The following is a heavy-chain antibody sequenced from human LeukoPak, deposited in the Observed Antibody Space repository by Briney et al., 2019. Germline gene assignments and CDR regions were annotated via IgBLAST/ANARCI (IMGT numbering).Heavy chain of an antibody. CDR2: IYYSGST. CDR1: GGSISSYY. J-gene: IGHJ3*02. D-gene: IGHD4-23*01. V-gene: IGHV4-59*01. Sequence: PSETLSLTCTVSGGSISSYYWSWIRQPPGKGLEWIGYIYYSGSTNCNPSVKSRVAMSLDTSKKQFSLKLSSLTAADTAVYYCARGGTAVIAPYAFDIWGQGTMVTVSS. CDR3: ARGGTAVIAPYAFDI.